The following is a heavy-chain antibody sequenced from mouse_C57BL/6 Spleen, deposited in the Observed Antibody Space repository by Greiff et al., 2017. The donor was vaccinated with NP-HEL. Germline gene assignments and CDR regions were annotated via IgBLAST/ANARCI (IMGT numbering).Heavy chain of an antibody. J-gene: IGHJ2*01. CDR3: AREDYDGSSSFDY. D-gene: IGHD1-1*01. CDR1: GFTFSDYG. CDR2: ISSGSSTI. V-gene: IGHV5-17*01. Sequence: EVKLMESGGGLVKPGGSLKLSCAASGFTFSDYGMHWVRQAPEKGLEWVAYISSGSSTIYYADTVKGRFTISRDNAKNTLFLQMTSLRSEDTAMYYCAREDYDGSSSFDYWGQGTTLTVSS.